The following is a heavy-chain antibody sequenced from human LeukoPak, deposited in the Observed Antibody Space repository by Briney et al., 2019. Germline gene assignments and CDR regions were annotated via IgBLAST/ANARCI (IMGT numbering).Heavy chain of an antibody. D-gene: IGHD3-22*01. Sequence: KPSETLSLTCTVSGGSVGCSSCYWGWIRQPPGKGLEWIGSIYFSGSTYYNPSLKSRLTISVDTSKNQFSLKLSSVTDTAVYYCAILSLSGESSGYIYYWGQGTLVTVSS. V-gene: IGHV4-39*01. CDR2: IYFSGST. CDR1: GGSVGCSSCY. J-gene: IGHJ4*02. CDR3: AILSLSGESSGYIYY.